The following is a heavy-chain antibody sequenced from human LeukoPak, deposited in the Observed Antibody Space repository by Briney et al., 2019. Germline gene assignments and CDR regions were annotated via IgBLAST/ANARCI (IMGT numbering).Heavy chain of an antibody. CDR1: GYTLPSYY. D-gene: IGHD3-16*02. J-gene: IGHJ4*02. CDR3: ARGSLRLEELSLSY. V-gene: IGHV1-8*01. CDR2: INPNSGNT. Sequence: ASVNVSRKSSGYTLPSYYINWVRQATGQGLEWMGWINPNSGNTGYAQKFQGIVTMTSNTSVSTAYMELSRLRSEDTAVYYCARGSLRLEELSLSYWGQGPLVTVSS.